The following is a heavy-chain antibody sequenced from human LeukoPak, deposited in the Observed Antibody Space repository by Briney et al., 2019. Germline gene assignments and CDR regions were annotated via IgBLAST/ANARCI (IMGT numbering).Heavy chain of an antibody. D-gene: IGHD5-12*01. Sequence: PGGSLRLSCGASGLTVSSYSMNWVRQAPGKGLEWVSSITSSSSFIYYADSVKGRFTISRDNARNSLYLQMNSLRAEDTAVYYCARGAGGYDWNDAFDIWGQGTMVTVSS. V-gene: IGHV3-21*01. J-gene: IGHJ3*02. CDR2: ITSSSSFI. CDR1: GLTVSSYS. CDR3: ARGAGGYDWNDAFDI.